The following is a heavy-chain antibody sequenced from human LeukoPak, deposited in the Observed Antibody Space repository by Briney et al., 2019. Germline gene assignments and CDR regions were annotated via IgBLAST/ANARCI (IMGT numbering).Heavy chain of an antibody. J-gene: IGHJ4*02. D-gene: IGHD3-16*01. CDR1: GFTFSSYA. CDR3: ASRGGLEELYHY. V-gene: IGHV3-7*01. Sequence: GGSLRLSCAASGFTFSSYAMSWVRQAPGKGLEWVANIKQDGSEKYYVDSVKGRFTISRDNAKNSLYLQINSLRAEDTAVYYCASRGGLEELYHYWGQGTLVTVSS. CDR2: IKQDGSEK.